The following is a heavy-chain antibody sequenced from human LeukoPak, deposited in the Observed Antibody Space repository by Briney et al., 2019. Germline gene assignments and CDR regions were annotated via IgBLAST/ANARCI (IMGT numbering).Heavy chain of an antibody. V-gene: IGHV4-34*01. CDR3: ARGPTAGAFDI. D-gene: IGHD4-17*01. CDR2: INHSGST. Sequence: SETLSLTCAVYGGSFSGYYWSWIRQPPGKGLVWIGEINHSGSTNYNPSLKSRVTISVDTSKNQFSLKLSSVTAADTAVYYCARGPTAGAFDIWGQGTMVTVSS. J-gene: IGHJ3*02. CDR1: GGSFSGYY.